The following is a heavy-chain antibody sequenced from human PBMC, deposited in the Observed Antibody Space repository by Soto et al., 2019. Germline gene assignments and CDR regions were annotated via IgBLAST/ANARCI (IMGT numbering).Heavy chain of an antibody. D-gene: IGHD6-13*01. V-gene: IGHV6-1*01. J-gene: IGHJ4*02. CDR2: TYYRSKWYS. CDR3: ARGEFSSSWYRESHFDS. CDR1: GDSVSSNSAA. Sequence: SQTLSLTCAISGDSVSSNSAAWNWIRQSPSRGLEWLGRTYYRSKWYSHYAVSVKSRITINPDTSKNQFSLKLRSVTAADTAVYYCARGEFSSSWYRESHFDSWGQGTLVTVSS.